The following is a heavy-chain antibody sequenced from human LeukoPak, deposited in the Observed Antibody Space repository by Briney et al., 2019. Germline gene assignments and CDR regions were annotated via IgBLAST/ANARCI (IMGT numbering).Heavy chain of an antibody. Sequence: HPGGSLRLSCAASGFTFSDYSMNWVRQAPGKGLEWVSYISFSVNTKYYGDSVKGRFTISRDNAKNSLYLHMDSLRAEDTAVYYCARDLTTTNPDAFDIWGQGTMVTVSS. J-gene: IGHJ3*02. CDR1: GFTFSDYS. CDR3: ARDLTTTNPDAFDI. CDR2: ISFSVNTK. D-gene: IGHD4/OR15-4a*01. V-gene: IGHV3-48*04.